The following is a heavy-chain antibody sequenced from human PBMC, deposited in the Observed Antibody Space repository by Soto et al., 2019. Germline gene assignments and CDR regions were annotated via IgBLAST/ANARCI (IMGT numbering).Heavy chain of an antibody. V-gene: IGHV4-4*02. CDR1: GVSISSHDW. J-gene: IGHJ4*02. Sequence: QVQLQESGPGLVKPSGTLSLTCAVSGVSISSHDWWTWVRQPPGKGLEWIGESHQSGNTHYNASLXSRVTISLDKSKIQLSLQLTSVTVADTAVYYCATRDTGRVYWGQGTLVTVSS. D-gene: IGHD5-18*01. CDR3: ATRDTGRVY. CDR2: SHQSGNT.